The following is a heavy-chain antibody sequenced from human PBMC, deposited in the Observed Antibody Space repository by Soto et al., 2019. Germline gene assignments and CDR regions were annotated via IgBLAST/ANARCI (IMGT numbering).Heavy chain of an antibody. CDR2: ISSSSSTI. CDR1: GFTFSSYG. CDR3: AREGGVYGGHFDY. J-gene: IGHJ4*02. D-gene: IGHD4-17*01. Sequence: HPGGSLRLSCAASGFTFSSYGMHWVRQVPGKGLEWVSYISSSSSTIYYADSVKGRFTISRDNAKNSLYLQMNSLRDEDTAFYYCAREGGVYGGHFDYWGQGTLVTVSS. V-gene: IGHV3-48*02.